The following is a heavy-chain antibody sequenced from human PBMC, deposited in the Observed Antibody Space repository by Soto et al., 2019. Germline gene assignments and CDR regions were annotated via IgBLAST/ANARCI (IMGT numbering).Heavy chain of an antibody. V-gene: IGHV2-70*01. J-gene: IGHJ4*02. Sequence: SGPTLGNPPQTPTLTCPLSGFSPSTSGMCVSWIPQPPGKALEWLALIDWDDDKYYSTSLKTRLTISKDTSKNQVALTMTNMDPVDTATYYCARTASMVREYYFDYWGQGTLVTVSS. CDR1: GFSPSTSGMC. CDR2: IDWDDDK. CDR3: ARTASMVREYYFDY. D-gene: IGHD3-10*01.